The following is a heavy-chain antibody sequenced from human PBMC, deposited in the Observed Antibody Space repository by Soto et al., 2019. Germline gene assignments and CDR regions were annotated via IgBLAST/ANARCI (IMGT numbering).Heavy chain of an antibody. CDR3: ARTKKRRFFYYYGMDV. J-gene: IGHJ6*02. CDR1: GESFRSYY. CDR2: INHSGDT. D-gene: IGHD2-8*01. V-gene: IGHV4-34*01. Sequence: QVQLQQWGAGLLKPSETLSLTCAVYGESFRSYYWTWIRQPPGRGLEWIGEINHSGDTRFHPSLKSRVTIAVDTSKNQFSLKVRSVTAVDTAVYYCARTKKRRFFYYYGMDVWGPGTTVTVSS.